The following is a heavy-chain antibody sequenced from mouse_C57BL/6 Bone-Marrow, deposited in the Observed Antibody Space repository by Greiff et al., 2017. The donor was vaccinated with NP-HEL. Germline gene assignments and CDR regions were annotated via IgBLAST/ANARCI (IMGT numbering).Heavy chain of an antibody. V-gene: IGHV1-7*01. D-gene: IGHD2-3*01. Sequence: VQLVESGAELAKPGASVKLSCKASGYTFTSYWMHWVKQRPGQGLEWIGYINPSSGYTKYNQKFKDKATLTADKSSSTAYMQLSSLTYEDSAVYYCARRGDGYYDWFAYWGQGTLVTVSA. CDR1: GYTFTSYW. CDR3: ARRGDGYYDWFAY. CDR2: INPSSGYT. J-gene: IGHJ3*01.